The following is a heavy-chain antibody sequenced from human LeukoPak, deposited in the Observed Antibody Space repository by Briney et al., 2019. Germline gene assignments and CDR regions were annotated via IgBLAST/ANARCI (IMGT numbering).Heavy chain of an antibody. V-gene: IGHV3-20*04. D-gene: IGHD3-22*01. CDR3: ARRGGHYDSSGYYYK. J-gene: IGHJ4*02. CDR2: INWNGGST. CDR1: GFTFDDYG. Sequence: GGSLRLSCAASGFTFDDYGMSWVRQAPGKGLEWVSGINWNGGSTGYADSVKGRFTISRDNAKNSLYLQMNSLRAEDTAVYYCARRGGHYDSSGYYYKWGQGTLVTVSS.